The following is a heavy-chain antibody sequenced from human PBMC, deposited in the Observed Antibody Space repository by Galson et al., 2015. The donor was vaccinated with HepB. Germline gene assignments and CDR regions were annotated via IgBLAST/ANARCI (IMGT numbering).Heavy chain of an antibody. D-gene: IGHD5-18*01. J-gene: IGHJ4*02. CDR2: IYPGDSDT. V-gene: IGHV5-51*03. CDR1: GYSFTSYW. CDR3: ARLVDTAMDLDY. Sequence: SGAEVKKPGESLRISCKSSGYSFTSYWIGWGRQMPGKGLEWMGIIYPGDSDTRYSPSFQGQVTISADKSISTAYLQWSSLKASATAMYYCARLVDTAMDLDYWGQGTLVTVSS.